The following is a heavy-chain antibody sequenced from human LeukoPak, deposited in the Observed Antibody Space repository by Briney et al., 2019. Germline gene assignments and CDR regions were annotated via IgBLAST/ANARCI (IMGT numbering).Heavy chain of an antibody. D-gene: IGHD3-22*01. CDR1: GGTFSSYA. CDR3: ARDGYYDSSGSLNPRDY. Sequence: SVKVSCKASGGTFSSYAIGWVRQAPGQGLEWMGGIIPIFGTANYAQKFQGRVTITTDESTSTAYMELSSLRSEDTAVYYCARDGYYDSSGSLNPRDYWGQGTLVTVSS. CDR2: IIPIFGTA. J-gene: IGHJ4*02. V-gene: IGHV1-69*05.